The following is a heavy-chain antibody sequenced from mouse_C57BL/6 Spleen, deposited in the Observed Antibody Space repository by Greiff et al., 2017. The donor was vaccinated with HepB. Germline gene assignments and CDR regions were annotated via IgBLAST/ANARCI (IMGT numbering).Heavy chain of an antibody. J-gene: IGHJ3*01. Sequence: QVQLQQPGAELVRPGSSVKLSCKASGYTFTSYWMQWVKQRPIQGLEWIGNIDPSDSETHYNQKFKDKATLTVDKSSSTAYMQLSSLTSEDSAVYYCARGIYYGSTCFAYWGQGTLVTVSA. V-gene: IGHV1-52*01. CDR1: GYTFTSYW. D-gene: IGHD1-1*01. CDR3: ARGIYYGSTCFAY. CDR2: IDPSDSET.